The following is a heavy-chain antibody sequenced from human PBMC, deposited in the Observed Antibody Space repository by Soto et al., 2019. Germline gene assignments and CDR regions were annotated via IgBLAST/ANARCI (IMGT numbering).Heavy chain of an antibody. D-gene: IGHD4-17*01. CDR3: ARAPSLWGVDYVEGGFDY. CDR2: IYYSGST. J-gene: IGHJ4*02. V-gene: IGHV4-31*03. Sequence: QVQLQESGPGLVKPSQTLSLTCTVSGGSISSGGYYWSWIRQHPGKGLEWIGYIYYSGSTYYNPSLKSRVTISVDTSKNQFSLKLSSVTAADTAVYYCARAPSLWGVDYVEGGFDYWGQGTLVTVSS. CDR1: GGSISSGGYY.